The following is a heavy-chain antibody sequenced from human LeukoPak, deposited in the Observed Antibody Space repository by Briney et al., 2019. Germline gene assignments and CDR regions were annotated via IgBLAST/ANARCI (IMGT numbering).Heavy chain of an antibody. CDR3: ARFTEDGFDI. V-gene: IGHV1-69*01. J-gene: IGHJ3*02. Sequence: ASVKVSFKASGGTFSSYAINWVRQAPGQGLEWMGGIVPIFGSTNYAQNFQGRVTLTADESTTTAYMELSSLRSDDTAVYYCARFTEDGFDIWGQGTMVTVSS. CDR2: IVPIFGST. CDR1: GGTFSSYA.